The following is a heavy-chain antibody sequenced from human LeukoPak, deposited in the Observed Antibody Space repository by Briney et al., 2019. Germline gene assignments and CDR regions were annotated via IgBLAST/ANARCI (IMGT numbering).Heavy chain of an antibody. CDR3: ARDKSSIFGALPPYYYYYGMDV. Sequence: SQTLSLTCTVSGGSISSGGYYWSWIRQHPGKGLEWIGYIYYSGSTYYNPSLKSRVTISVDTSKNQFSLKLSSVTAADTAVYYCARDKSSIFGALPPYYYYYGMDVWGQGTTVTVSS. CDR2: IYYSGST. CDR1: GGSISSGGYY. D-gene: IGHD3-3*01. V-gene: IGHV4-31*03. J-gene: IGHJ6*02.